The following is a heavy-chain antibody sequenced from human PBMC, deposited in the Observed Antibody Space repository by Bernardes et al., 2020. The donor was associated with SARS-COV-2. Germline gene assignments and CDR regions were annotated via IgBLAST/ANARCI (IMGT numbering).Heavy chain of an antibody. J-gene: IGHJ4*02. CDR2: IYYSGST. CDR1: GGSIGTYY. Sequence: SETLSLTCTVSGGSIGTYYWSWIRQPPGKGLEWIGYIYYSGSTNYNPSLKSRVIISVDTSKNQFSLKLSSVTAADTAVYYCARHGNYFDSSTYYLRAIRPDDFWGQGTLVTVSS. D-gene: IGHD3-22*01. V-gene: IGHV4-59*08. CDR3: ARHGNYFDSSTYYLRAIRPDDF.